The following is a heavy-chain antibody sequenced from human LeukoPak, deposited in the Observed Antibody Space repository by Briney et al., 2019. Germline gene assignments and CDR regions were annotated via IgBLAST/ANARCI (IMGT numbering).Heavy chain of an antibody. V-gene: IGHV3-23*01. Sequence: GGSLRLSCAASGFDLWRYAMGWVRQAPGKGLEWVADISDGGEGTHYADSVQGRFRVSRDNSKKTLFLQLGSLRVQDTAIYHCVRVNYGGNSGYHFDYWGQGTLVIVSS. J-gene: IGHJ4*02. D-gene: IGHD4-23*01. CDR1: GFDLWRYA. CDR2: ISDGGEGT. CDR3: VRVNYGGNSGYHFDY.